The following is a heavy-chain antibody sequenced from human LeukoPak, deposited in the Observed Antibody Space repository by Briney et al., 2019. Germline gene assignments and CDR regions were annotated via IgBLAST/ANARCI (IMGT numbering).Heavy chain of an antibody. CDR3: VRDVGAVRGEVYFDY. CDR1: GFTFSTFA. CDR2: ITGSGPYM. D-gene: IGHD3-10*01. V-gene: IGHV3-21*06. Sequence: GGSLRLSCAAFGFTFSTFAMHWVRLSPGKGLEWVSSITGSGPYMLYADSVKHRFTISRDNTKNLLYLEMNSLRAEDTAMYFCVRDVGAVRGEVYFDYWGQGTLVTVSS. J-gene: IGHJ4*02.